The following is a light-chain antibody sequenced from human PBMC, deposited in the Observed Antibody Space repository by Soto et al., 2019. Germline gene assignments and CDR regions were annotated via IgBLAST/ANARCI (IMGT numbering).Light chain of an antibody. CDR1: SSNIGGNY. Sequence: QSVLTQPPSASGTPGQRVTISCSGSSSNIGGNYVYWYQQLPGTAPKLLIYSNNHRPSGVPDRFSGSKSGTSASLAISGLRSEDEAHYYCAALDDSLSRAVFGGGTQLTVL. CDR3: AALDDSLSRAV. V-gene: IGLV1-47*02. CDR2: SNN. J-gene: IGLJ7*01.